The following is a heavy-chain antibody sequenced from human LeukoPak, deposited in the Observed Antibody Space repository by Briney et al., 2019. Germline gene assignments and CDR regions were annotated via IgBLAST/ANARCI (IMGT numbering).Heavy chain of an antibody. J-gene: IGHJ4*02. V-gene: IGHV3-53*01. Sequence: GGSLRLSCAASGFTFSDYYMSWVRQAPGKGLEWVSVIYSGGSTYYADSVKGRFTISRDNSKNTLYLQMNSLRAEDTAVYYCASGLKAGELSSDYWGQGTLVTVSS. D-gene: IGHD3-16*02. CDR1: GFTFSDYY. CDR3: ASGLKAGELSSDY. CDR2: IYSGGST.